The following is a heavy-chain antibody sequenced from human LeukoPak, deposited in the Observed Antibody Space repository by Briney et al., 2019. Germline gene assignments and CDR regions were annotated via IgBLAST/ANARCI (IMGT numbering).Heavy chain of an antibody. D-gene: IGHD1-14*01. V-gene: IGHV1-2*02. CDR1: GYTFTGYY. Sequence: GASVKVSCKASGYTFTGYYMHWVRQAPGQGLEWMGWINPNSGGTNYAQKFQGRVTMTRDTSINTAYMELSRLRSDDTAVYYCAGERISEPNWSDPWGQGTLVTVSS. J-gene: IGHJ5*02. CDR3: AGERISEPNWSDP. CDR2: INPNSGGT.